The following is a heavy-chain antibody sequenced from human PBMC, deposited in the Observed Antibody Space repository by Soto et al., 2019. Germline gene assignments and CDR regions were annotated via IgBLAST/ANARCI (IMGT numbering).Heavy chain of an antibody. J-gene: IGHJ4*02. Sequence: GGSLRLSCAASGFSFRDYAISWVRQAPGKGLEWVSGISGGSGNTYYADSVKGRFTISRDNSKNTLYLQMNSLRVEDTAVYYCAKVDSAWLRPSDYWGQGXLVTVSS. CDR2: ISGGSGNT. D-gene: IGHD6-19*01. CDR3: AKVDSAWLRPSDY. V-gene: IGHV3-23*01. CDR1: GFSFRDYA.